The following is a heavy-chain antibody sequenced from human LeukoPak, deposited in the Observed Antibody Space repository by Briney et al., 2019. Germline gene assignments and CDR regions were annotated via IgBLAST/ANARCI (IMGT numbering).Heavy chain of an antibody. CDR2: MNPDSGDT. Sequence: GASVKVSCKASGYTFTSYAMNWVRQATGQGLEWMGWMNPDSGDTDYAQKFQGRVTMTRDTSTTTAYMELSSLRSEDTAMYYCARGVATNYWGQGTPVTVSS. CDR1: GYTFTSYA. V-gene: IGHV1-8*02. D-gene: IGHD2-15*01. CDR3: ARGVATNY. J-gene: IGHJ4*02.